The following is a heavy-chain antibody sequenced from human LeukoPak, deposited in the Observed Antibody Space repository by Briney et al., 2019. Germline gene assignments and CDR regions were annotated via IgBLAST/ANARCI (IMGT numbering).Heavy chain of an antibody. CDR1: GYTFTGYY. J-gene: IGHJ5*02. CDR3: ARDADIVVVPAATWWFDP. Sequence: ASVKVSCKASGYTFTGYYMHWVRQAPGQGLEWMGWINPNSGGTNYAQKFQGRVTMTRDTSISTAYMELSRLRSDDTAVYYCARDADIVVVPAATWWFDPWGQETLVTVSS. V-gene: IGHV1-2*02. D-gene: IGHD2-2*01. CDR2: INPNSGGT.